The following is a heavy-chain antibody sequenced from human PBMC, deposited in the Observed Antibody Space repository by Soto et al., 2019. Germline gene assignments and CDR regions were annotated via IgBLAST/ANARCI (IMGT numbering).Heavy chain of an antibody. V-gene: IGHV3-33*01. CDR3: ARDGGIYSSSMCGY. J-gene: IGHJ4*02. CDR1: GFTFSSYG. Sequence: GGSLRLSCAASGFTFSSYGMHWVRQAPGKGLEWVAVIWYDGSNKYYADSVKGRFTISRDNSKNTLYLQMNSLRAEDTAVYYCARDGGIYSSSMCGYWGQGTLVTVSS. D-gene: IGHD6-6*01. CDR2: IWYDGSNK.